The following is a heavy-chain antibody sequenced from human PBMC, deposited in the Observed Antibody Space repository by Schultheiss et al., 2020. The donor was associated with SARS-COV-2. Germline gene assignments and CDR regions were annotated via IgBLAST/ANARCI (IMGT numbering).Heavy chain of an antibody. V-gene: IGHV3-66*01. CDR3: ARGGNYVQDALDI. CDR1: GFTFSDHY. CDR2: ISTGGST. Sequence: GESLKISCAASGFTFSDHYMDWVRQAPGKGLEWVSAISTGGSTYYAESVQGRFTISRDNSKNTLYLQMNSLRAEDTAVYYCARGGNYVQDALDIWGQGTMVTVSS. J-gene: IGHJ3*02. D-gene: IGHD1-26*01.